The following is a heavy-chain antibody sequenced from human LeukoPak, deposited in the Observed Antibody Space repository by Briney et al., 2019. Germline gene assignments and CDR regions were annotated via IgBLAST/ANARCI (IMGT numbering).Heavy chain of an antibody. CDR1: GGSFSSRSHY. V-gene: IGHV4-39*01. J-gene: IGHJ5*02. CDR2: MFYSGRT. Sequence: PSETLSLTCTVSGGSFSSRSHYWGWIRQTPGKGLEWIGCMFYSGRTYYNPSLKSRVIIFVDTSKNQFYFKVSSVTAADTAVYYCARADVGINWFDPWGQGTLVTVSS. CDR3: ARADVGINWFDP. D-gene: IGHD1-26*01.